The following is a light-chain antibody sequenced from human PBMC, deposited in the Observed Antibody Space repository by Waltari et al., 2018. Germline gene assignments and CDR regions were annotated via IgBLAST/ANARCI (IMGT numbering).Light chain of an antibody. CDR3: SSYAGADTVV. CDR1: SSDVGGYNY. Sequence: QSALTQPPSASGSPGQSVTISCTGTSSDVGGYNYVSWYQQYPDKAPKLIIYEVNKRPSGVPDRFSGSKSGNTASLTVSGLQAEDEADYYCSSYAGADTVVFGGGTKLTVL. V-gene: IGLV2-8*01. CDR2: EVN. J-gene: IGLJ2*01.